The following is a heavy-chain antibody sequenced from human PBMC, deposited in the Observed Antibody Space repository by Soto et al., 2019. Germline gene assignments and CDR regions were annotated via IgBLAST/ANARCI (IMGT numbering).Heavy chain of an antibody. CDR1: GYTVSRYG. CDR2: ISYDGGKT. Sequence: QVQLVESGGGVVQPGSSQRLSCAASGYTVSRYGIHWVRQSPGKGLEWVSFISYDGGKTDYVDSVRGRFTISRDNSNNMLYLQMRSLRAEDTAVYFCAREVRANLNDFGDYEWFDPWGQGTLVTVSS. CDR3: AREVRANLNDFGDYEWFDP. V-gene: IGHV3-30*03. D-gene: IGHD4-17*01. J-gene: IGHJ5*02.